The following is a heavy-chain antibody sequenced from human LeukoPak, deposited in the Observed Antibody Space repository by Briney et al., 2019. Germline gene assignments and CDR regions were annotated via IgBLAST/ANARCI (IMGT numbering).Heavy chain of an antibody. V-gene: IGHV3-23*01. J-gene: IGHJ6*02. Sequence: GGSLRLSCTASGFTFSSYAMSWVRQAPGKGLEWVSAISGSGGSTYYADSVKVRFTISRDNSNNTLNLQMNSLRAEDTAVFYCAKDALAYCGADCYALLGMNVWGQGTTVTVSS. CDR2: ISGSGGST. CDR1: GFTFSSYA. D-gene: IGHD2-21*02. CDR3: AKDALAYCGADCYALLGMNV.